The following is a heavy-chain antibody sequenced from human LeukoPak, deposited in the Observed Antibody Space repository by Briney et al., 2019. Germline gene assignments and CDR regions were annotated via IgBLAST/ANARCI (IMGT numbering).Heavy chain of an antibody. V-gene: IGHV5-51*01. J-gene: IGHJ4*02. CDR3: ARQGYCSSTSCYVDF. CDR1: GYSFTTYW. D-gene: IGHD2-2*01. CDR2: IYPDDSDA. Sequence: GESLKISCKASGYSFTTYWLAWVRQMPGKGLEWMGIIYPDDSDARYRPSFQGQVTISADKSISTAYLQRSSLKASDTAMYYCARQGYCSSTSCYVDFWGQGTLVTVSS.